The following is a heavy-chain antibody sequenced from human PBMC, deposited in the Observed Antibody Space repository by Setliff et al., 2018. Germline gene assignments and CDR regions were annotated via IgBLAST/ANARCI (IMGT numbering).Heavy chain of an antibody. CDR1: GYTFTSYD. V-gene: IGHV1-8*01. J-gene: IGHJ4*02. CDR3: ARGLAYCGGDCFLRTGFDY. D-gene: IGHD2-21*02. Sequence: ASVKVSCKASGYTFTSYDINWVRQATGQGLEWMGWMNPNSGNTGYAQKFQGGVTMTRNTSISTAYMELSSLRSEDTAVYYCARGLAYCGGDCFLRTGFDYWGQGTLVTVSS. CDR2: MNPNSGNT.